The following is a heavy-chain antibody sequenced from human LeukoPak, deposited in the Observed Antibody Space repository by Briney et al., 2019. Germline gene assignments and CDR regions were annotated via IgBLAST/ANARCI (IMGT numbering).Heavy chain of an antibody. CDR2: IYTSGST. Sequence: NPGGSLRLSCAASGFTFSSYAMSWIRQPAGKGLEWIGRIYTSGSTNYNPSLKSRVTMSVDTSKNLFSLKLNSVTAADTAVYYCARAPTFGYWFDPWGQGTLVTVSS. CDR3: ARAPTFGYWFDP. D-gene: IGHD3-10*02. CDR1: GFTFSSYA. V-gene: IGHV4-4*07. J-gene: IGHJ5*02.